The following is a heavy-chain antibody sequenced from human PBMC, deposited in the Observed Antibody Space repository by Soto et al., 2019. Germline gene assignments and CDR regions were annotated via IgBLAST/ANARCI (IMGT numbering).Heavy chain of an antibody. CDR2: ISGSGGST. CDR1: GCTFSSYA. J-gene: IGHJ4*02. CDR3: AKPIAAAGTVY. D-gene: IGHD6-13*01. V-gene: IGHV3-23*01. Sequence: GSLRLFCAASGCTFSSYAMSWVRQAPGKGLEWVSAISGSGGSTYYADSVKGRFTISRDNSKNTLYLQMNSLRAEDTAVYYCAKPIAAAGTVYWGQGTLVTVSS.